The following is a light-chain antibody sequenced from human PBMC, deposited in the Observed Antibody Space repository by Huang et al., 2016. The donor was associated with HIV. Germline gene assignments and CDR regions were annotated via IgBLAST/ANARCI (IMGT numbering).Light chain of an antibody. CDR3: QQYSSSPWT. Sequence: EIVLTQSPDTLSLSPGERGALSCRASHNISNDYVAWYKHKSGQAPRLLIYGSSGRATGTPAMFSGSGSGTDFFLTIDTVEPEDLALYYCQQYSSSPWTFGPGTKLEIK. CDR1: HNISNDY. J-gene: IGKJ3*01. V-gene: IGKV3-20*01. CDR2: GSS.